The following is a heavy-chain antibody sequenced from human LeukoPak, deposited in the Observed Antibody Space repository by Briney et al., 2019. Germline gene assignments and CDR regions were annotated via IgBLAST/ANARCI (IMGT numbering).Heavy chain of an antibody. D-gene: IGHD5-18*01. CDR3: AKGLGEYSYGSLFSFDY. Sequence: GGSLRLSCAASGFTFSSSAMSWVRQAPGQGLEWVLGMSSSGGCTYYRDSVKGRFTISRDNSKNTLYLQMNSLRAEDTAVYYCAKGLGEYSYGSLFSFDYWGQGTLVIVSS. CDR1: GFTFSSSA. CDR2: MSSSGGCT. J-gene: IGHJ4*02. V-gene: IGHV3-23*01.